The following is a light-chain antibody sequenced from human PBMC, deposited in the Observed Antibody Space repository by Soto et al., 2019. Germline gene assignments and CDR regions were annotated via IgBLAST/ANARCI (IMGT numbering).Light chain of an antibody. CDR3: QQYGSSPWT. J-gene: IGKJ1*01. Sequence: EIVLTQSPGTLSLSPGERPTLSCRSSQSVSSSYLAWYQQKPGQAPRLLIYGASSRATGIPDRFSGSGSGTDFTLTISRLEPEDFAVYYCQQYGSSPWTFGQGTKVDI. CDR1: QSVSSSY. CDR2: GAS. V-gene: IGKV3-20*01.